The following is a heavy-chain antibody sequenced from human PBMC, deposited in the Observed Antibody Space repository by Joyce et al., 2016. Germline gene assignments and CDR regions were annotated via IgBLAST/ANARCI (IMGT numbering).Heavy chain of an antibody. Sequence: QLVESGGGVVKPGGSLRLYCEASGSTFSTSRMSWFRQAPGKGREWVADISDTMYYIFHAETVRGRFTVARDNAKKTLYLQMNRLRAEDSAVFYCARGGISYYYAMDVWGQGTTVTVSS. V-gene: IGHV3-21*01. D-gene: IGHD3-16*01. CDR3: ARGGISYYYAMDV. CDR2: ISDTMYYI. J-gene: IGHJ6*02. CDR1: GSTFSTSR.